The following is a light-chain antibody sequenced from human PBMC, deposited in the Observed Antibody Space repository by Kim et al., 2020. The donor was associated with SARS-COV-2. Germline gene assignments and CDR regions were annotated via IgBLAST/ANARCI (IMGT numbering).Light chain of an antibody. J-gene: IGLJ2*01. CDR2: DTG. CDR3: LLSYSGARV. V-gene: IGLV7-46*01. CDR1: SGTVTSDHY. Sequence: PGGTVTLTCGSSSGTVTSDHYPYWFQQKPGQAPRTLIYDTGNKHAWTPARFSGSLLGDKAALTLSGAQAEDEAEYYCLLSYSGARVFGGGTQLTVL.